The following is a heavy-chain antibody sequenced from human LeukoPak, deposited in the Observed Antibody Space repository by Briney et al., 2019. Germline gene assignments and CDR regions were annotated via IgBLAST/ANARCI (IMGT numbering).Heavy chain of an antibody. CDR2: IIPIFGTA. CDR3: ASGRDDILTGYADY. CDR1: GGTFSSYA. D-gene: IGHD3-9*01. V-gene: IGHV1-69*13. J-gene: IGHJ4*02. Sequence: SVKVSCKASGGTFSSYAISWVRQAPGQGLEWMGGIIPIFGTANYAQKFQGRVTITADESTSTAYMELSSLRSEDTAVYYCASGRDDILTGYADYWGQGTLVTVSS.